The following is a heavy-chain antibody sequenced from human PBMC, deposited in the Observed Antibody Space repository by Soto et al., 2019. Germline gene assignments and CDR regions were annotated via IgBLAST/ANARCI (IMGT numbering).Heavy chain of an antibody. CDR1: GGTFGRNA. CDR2: IIPMFGTA. J-gene: IGHJ3*01. CDR3: ARPQGSGWRFNALDF. V-gene: IGHV1-69*13. Sequence: SVKVSCKASGGTFGRNAINWVRQAPGQGLEWMGGIIPMFGTANHAQKFRDRIVITADESTNTAYLELNSLRYEDTAIYYCARPQGSGWRFNALDFWGQGTVVTVSS. D-gene: IGHD6-19*01.